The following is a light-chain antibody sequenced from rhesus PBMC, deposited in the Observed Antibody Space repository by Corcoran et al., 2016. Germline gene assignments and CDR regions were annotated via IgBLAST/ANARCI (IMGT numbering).Light chain of an antibody. CDR1: QGISSY. Sequence: DIQMSQSPSSLSASVGDRVTITCRASQGISSYLNWYPQKPGKAPKPLIYYANSLARGVPSRFSGSGCGTEFTLTISSLRPEDFATYYCQQGNSNPYSFGQGTKVEIK. CDR3: QQGNSNPYS. CDR2: YAN. J-gene: IGKJ2*01. V-gene: IGKV1-32*02.